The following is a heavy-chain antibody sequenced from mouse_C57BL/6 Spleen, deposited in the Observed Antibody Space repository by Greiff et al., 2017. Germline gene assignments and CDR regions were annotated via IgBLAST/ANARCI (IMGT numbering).Heavy chain of an antibody. Sequence: VQLQQPGAELVRPGTSVKLSCKASGYTFTSYWMHWVKQRPGQGLEWIGVIDPSDSYTNYNQKFKGKATLTVDTSSSTAYMQLSSLTSEDSAVYYCARGDSSGRLFDYWGQGTTLTVSS. J-gene: IGHJ2*01. D-gene: IGHD3-2*02. CDR3: ARGDSSGRLFDY. V-gene: IGHV1-59*01. CDR2: IDPSDSYT. CDR1: GYTFTSYW.